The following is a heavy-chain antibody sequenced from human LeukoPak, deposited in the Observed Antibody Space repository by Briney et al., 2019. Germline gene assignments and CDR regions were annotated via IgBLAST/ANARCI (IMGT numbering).Heavy chain of an antibody. D-gene: IGHD4-23*01. Sequence: KTSETLSLTCAVSGYSISSGYYWGWIRQPPGKGLEWIGSIYHSGSTYYNPSLKSRVTISVDTSKNQFSLKLSSVTAADTAVYYCARHGNADWSDPWGQGTLVTVSS. CDR3: ARHGNADWSDP. V-gene: IGHV4-38-2*01. J-gene: IGHJ5*02. CDR1: GYSISSGYY. CDR2: IYHSGST.